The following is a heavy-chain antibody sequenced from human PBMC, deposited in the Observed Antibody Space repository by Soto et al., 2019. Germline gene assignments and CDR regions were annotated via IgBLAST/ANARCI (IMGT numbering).Heavy chain of an antibody. CDR3: ARVIIMVGGPPTPSYYYYYMDV. Sequence: SETLSLTCAVYGGSFSGYYWSWIRQPPGKGLEWIGEINHSGSTNYNPSLKSRVTISVDTSKNQFSLKLSSVTAADTAVYYCARVIIMVGGPPTPSYYYYYMDVGGKGTTVTVSS. CDR2: INHSGST. V-gene: IGHV4-34*01. J-gene: IGHJ6*03. D-gene: IGHD3-10*01. CDR1: GGSFSGYY.